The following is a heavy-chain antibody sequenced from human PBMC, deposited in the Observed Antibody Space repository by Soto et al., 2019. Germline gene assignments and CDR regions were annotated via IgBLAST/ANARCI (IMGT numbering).Heavy chain of an antibody. D-gene: IGHD6-13*01. J-gene: IGHJ4*02. CDR2: ISAGNGNT. CDR3: ARDMAHSSSWIPYTIDY. V-gene: IGHV1-3*01. Sequence: ASVKVSCKSSGYIFSDYGITWVRQAPGQGLEWMGWISAGNGNTKYSQKFQGRVTITRDTSASTAYMELSSLRSEDTAVYYCARDMAHSSSWIPYTIDYWGQGTLVTVS. CDR1: GYIFSDYG.